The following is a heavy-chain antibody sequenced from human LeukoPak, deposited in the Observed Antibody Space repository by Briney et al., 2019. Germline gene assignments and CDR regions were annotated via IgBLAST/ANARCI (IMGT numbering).Heavy chain of an antibody. CDR2: IIPILGAS. D-gene: IGHD5-18*01. Sequence: SVKDSCMATLGTFINYAICWVRQAPGQGLEWMGGIIPILGASNYAQKFQGRLTITADESTSTAYMELRSLRADDTAVYYCARVLPRFRRGYSYGYWYFDLWGRGTLVTVSS. J-gene: IGHJ2*01. CDR3: ARVLPRFRRGYSYGYWYFDL. CDR1: LGTFINYA. V-gene: IGHV1-69*13.